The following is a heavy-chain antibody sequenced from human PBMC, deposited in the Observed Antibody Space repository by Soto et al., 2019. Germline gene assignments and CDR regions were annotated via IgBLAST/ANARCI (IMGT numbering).Heavy chain of an antibody. CDR2: ISYDGSNK. Sequence: GGSLRLSCAASGFTFSSYGMHWVRQAPGKGLEWVAVISYDGSNKYYADSVKGRFTISRDNSKNTLYLQMNSLRAEDTAVYYCAKTIGSSGTQPPDDAFDIWGQGTMVTVS. CDR1: GFTFSSYG. V-gene: IGHV3-30*18. CDR3: AKTIGSSGTQPPDDAFDI. D-gene: IGHD3-22*01. J-gene: IGHJ3*02.